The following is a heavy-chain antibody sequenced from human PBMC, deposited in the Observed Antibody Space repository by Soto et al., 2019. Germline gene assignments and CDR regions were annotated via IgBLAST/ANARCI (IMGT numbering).Heavy chain of an antibody. V-gene: IGHV5-51*01. J-gene: IGHJ4*02. CDR1: GYSFSSHW. D-gene: IGHD2-15*01. Sequence: GESLKISCKGSGYSFSSHWISWVRQMPGKGLEWMGIIYPGDSDTRYSPSFQGQVTISADKSITTAYLQWSSLKASDTAMYYCARRIDGFTPHFDYWGQGTLVTVSS. CDR2: IYPGDSDT. CDR3: ARRIDGFTPHFDY.